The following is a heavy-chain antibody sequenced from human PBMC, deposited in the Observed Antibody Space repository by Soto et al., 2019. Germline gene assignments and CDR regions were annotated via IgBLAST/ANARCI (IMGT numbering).Heavy chain of an antibody. J-gene: IGHJ3*02. D-gene: IGHD5-12*01. Sequence: VGSLRLSCAASGFTFSSYGMHWVRQAPGKGLEWVAVISYDGSNKYYADSVKGRFTISRDNSKNTLYLQMNSLRAEDTAVYYCAKDLRDGYNTGRAFDIWGQGTMVTVSS. CDR3: AKDLRDGYNTGRAFDI. CDR1: GFTFSSYG. V-gene: IGHV3-30*18. CDR2: ISYDGSNK.